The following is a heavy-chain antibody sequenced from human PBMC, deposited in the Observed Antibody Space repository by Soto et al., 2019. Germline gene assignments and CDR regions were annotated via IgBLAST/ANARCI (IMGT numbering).Heavy chain of an antibody. Sequence: VPLVESGGGSVQPGGSLRLSCVASGITFSGFWRHWVRQVPGKGLVWVARVDSAGSGTSYADFVKGRFTISRDNAKNTLSLPMDSLRVADTAVYYCATVFEHWGQGIPVTVSS. CDR1: GITFSGFW. CDR3: ATVFEH. J-gene: IGHJ4*02. V-gene: IGHV3-74*01. CDR2: VDSAGSGT.